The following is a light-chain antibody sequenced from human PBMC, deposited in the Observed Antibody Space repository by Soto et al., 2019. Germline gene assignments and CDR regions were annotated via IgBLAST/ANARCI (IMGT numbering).Light chain of an antibody. CDR1: QSISSY. Sequence: DIQMTQSPSSLSASVGDRVTITCRASQSISSYLYWYQQKPGKAPKLLIYAASSLQSGVPSRLSGSGYGTDFTITISSMQPEDFETYYCQQSYSNTRTFGQGTKVDI. CDR3: QQSYSNTRT. V-gene: IGKV1-39*01. CDR2: AAS. J-gene: IGKJ1*01.